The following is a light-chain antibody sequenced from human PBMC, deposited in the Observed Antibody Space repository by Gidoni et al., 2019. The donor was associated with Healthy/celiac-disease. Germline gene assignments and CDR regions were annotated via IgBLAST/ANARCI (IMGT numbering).Light chain of an antibody. J-gene: IGKJ1*01. CDR2: GAS. CDR1: QSVSSN. CDR3: QQYNNWPPWT. V-gene: IGKV3-15*01. Sequence: EIVRTQSPATRSVSPGERATLSCRARQSVSSNLAWYQQKPGQAPRLLIYGASTRATGIPARFSGSGSGTEFTLPISSLQSEDFSVFYCQQYNNWPPWTFGQXTKVEIK.